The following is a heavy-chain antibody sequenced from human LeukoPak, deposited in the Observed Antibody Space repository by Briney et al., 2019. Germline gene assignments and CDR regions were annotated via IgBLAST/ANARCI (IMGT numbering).Heavy chain of an antibody. Sequence: GGSLSLSCAASGFTFSSYAMHWVRQAPGKGLEWVAVISYDGSNKYYADSVKGRFTISRDNSKNTLYLQMNSLRAEDTAVYYCASSYYDSSGWQGPMLYGMDVWGQGTTVTVSS. J-gene: IGHJ6*02. V-gene: IGHV3-30-3*01. D-gene: IGHD3-22*01. CDR3: ASSYYDSSGWQGPMLYGMDV. CDR1: GFTFSSYA. CDR2: ISYDGSNK.